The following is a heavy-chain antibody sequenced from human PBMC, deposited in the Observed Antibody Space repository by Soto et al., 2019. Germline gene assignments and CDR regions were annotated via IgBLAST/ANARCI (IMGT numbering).Heavy chain of an antibody. D-gene: IGHD3-3*01. Sequence: RASVKVSCKASGYTFTSYGISWVRQAPGQGLEWMGWISAYNGNTNYAQHFRGRVTMTRDSSTSTVYMELRSLTSEDTAFYYCARSSGGNFGIIIEGTNWFAPWGQGTLVTVSS. CDR2: ISAYNGNT. V-gene: IGHV1-18*01. CDR3: ARSSGGNFGIIIEGTNWFAP. CDR1: GYTFTSYG. J-gene: IGHJ5*02.